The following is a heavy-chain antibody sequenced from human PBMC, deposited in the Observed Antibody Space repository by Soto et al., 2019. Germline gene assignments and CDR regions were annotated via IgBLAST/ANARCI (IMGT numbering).Heavy chain of an antibody. J-gene: IGHJ5*02. Sequence: ASVKVSCKVSGYTLTELSMHWVRQAPGKGLEWMGGFDPEDGETIYAQKFQGRVTMTEDTSTDTAYMELSSLRSEDTAVYYCATVAQITIFGVVNWFDPWGQGTLVTVSS. CDR1: GYTLTELS. CDR3: ATVAQITIFGVVNWFDP. D-gene: IGHD3-3*01. CDR2: FDPEDGET. V-gene: IGHV1-24*01.